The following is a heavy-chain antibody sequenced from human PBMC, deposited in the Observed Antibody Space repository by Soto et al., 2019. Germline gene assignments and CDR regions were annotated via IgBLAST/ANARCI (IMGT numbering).Heavy chain of an antibody. D-gene: IGHD3-10*01. J-gene: IGHJ4*02. CDR3: ATYSGSYFPVGHDR. CDR1: GFMFSSYW. Sequence: EVQLVESGGGLVKPGGSLRLSCEASGFMFSSYWMSWVRQAPGERLEWVANIKQDGSEIHYLGSVEGRLTIFRDNARRSLYLQMNSLRAEDTAVYFCATYSGSYFPVGHDRWGQGTLVVVSS. V-gene: IGHV3-7*01. CDR2: IKQDGSEI.